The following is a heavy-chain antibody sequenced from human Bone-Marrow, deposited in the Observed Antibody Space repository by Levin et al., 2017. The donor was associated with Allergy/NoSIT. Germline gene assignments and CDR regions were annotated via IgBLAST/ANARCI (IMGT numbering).Heavy chain of an antibody. Sequence: GESLKISCKASGYTFTSYAMNWVRQAPGQGLEWMGWINTNTGNPTYAQGFTGRFVFSLDTSVSTAYLQICSLKAEDTAVYYCARDSGITIFGVVKLYWGQGTLVTVSS. J-gene: IGHJ4*02. CDR3: ARDSGITIFGVVKLY. CDR1: GYTFTSYA. V-gene: IGHV7-4-1*01. CDR2: INTNTGNP. D-gene: IGHD3-3*01.